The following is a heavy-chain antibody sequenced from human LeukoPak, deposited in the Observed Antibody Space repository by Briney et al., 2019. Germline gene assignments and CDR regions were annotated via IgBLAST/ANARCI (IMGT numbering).Heavy chain of an antibody. CDR1: GFTFSSYW. CDR2: INSDGSTT. D-gene: IGHD2-2*01. V-gene: IGHV3-74*01. Sequence: GGSLRLSCAASGFTFSSYWMHWVRQAPGKGLVWVSRINSDGSTTNYADSVKGRFTISRDNAKNSLYLQMNSLRAEDTAVYYCARDHIVVVPAAMNYYYYGMDVWGKGTTVTVSS. J-gene: IGHJ6*04. CDR3: ARDHIVVVPAAMNYYYYGMDV.